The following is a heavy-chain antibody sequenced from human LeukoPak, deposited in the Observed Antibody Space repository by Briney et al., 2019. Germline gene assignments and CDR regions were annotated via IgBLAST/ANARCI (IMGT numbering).Heavy chain of an antibody. D-gene: IGHD2-2*01. V-gene: IGHV4-59*08. CDR3: AGHGADIVVVPSGSVVY. CDR2: IYFSGST. CDR1: GGSISSYY. J-gene: IGHJ4*02. Sequence: SETLSLTCTVSGGSISSYYWSWIRQPPGKGLEWIGYIYFSGSTNYNPSLKSRVTISVDTSKNQFSLKLSSLTAADTAVYYCAGHGADIVVVPSGSVVYWGQGTLVTVSS.